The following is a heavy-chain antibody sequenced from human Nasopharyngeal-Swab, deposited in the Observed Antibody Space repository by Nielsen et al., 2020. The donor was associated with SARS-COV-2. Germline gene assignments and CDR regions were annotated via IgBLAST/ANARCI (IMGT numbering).Heavy chain of an antibody. CDR1: EFTFSSYA. V-gene: IGHV3-30-3*01. D-gene: IGHD5-24*01. CDR3: AREGRDGAVSS. J-gene: IGHJ5*02. CDR2: ISYDGSNK. Sequence: GESLKISCAASEFTFSSYAMHWVRQAPGKGLEWVAVISYDGSNKYYADSVKGRFTISRDNSKNTLYLQMNSLRAEDTAVYFCAREGRDGAVSSWGQGTLVTVSS.